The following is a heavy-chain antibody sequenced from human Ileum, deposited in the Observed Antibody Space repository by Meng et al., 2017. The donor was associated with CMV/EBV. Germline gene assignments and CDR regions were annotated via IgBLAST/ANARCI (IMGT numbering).Heavy chain of an antibody. V-gene: IGHV3-53*01. D-gene: IGHD3-10*01. J-gene: IGHJ4*02. Sequence: LVGSGGDLVRPGGSLKPSFVAPGFTVSSNYMTWVRQAPGKGLEWVAVIYGGVTTYYTDSVKGRFTISRDNSKNTVYLQMNSLRAEDTAVYYCAKSYGSGSYGIFDYWGQGTLVTVSS. CDR1: GFTVSSNY. CDR3: AKSYGSGSYGIFDY. CDR2: IYGGVTT.